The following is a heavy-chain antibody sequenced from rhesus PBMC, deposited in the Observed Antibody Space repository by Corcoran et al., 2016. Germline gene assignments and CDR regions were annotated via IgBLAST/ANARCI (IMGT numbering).Heavy chain of an antibody. CDR2: ISGSGGTT. CDR1: GGPISSNNW. V-gene: IGHV4-57*02. J-gene: IGHJ3*01. D-gene: IGHD6S26*01. Sequence: QLQLQESGPGLVKPSETLSLTRAVSGGPISSNNWWSWIRQSPGKGLEWIGRISGSGGTTNYNASLKSRVTVSTDTSKNQFSLNLNSVTAADTAVYFCAREGTGWSYAFDLWGQGLRVTVSS. CDR3: AREGTGWSYAFDL.